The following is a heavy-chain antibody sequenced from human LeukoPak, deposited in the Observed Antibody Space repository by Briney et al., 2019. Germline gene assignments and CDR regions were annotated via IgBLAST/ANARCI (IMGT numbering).Heavy chain of an antibody. V-gene: IGHV3-30*18. CDR1: GFTFSSYG. Sequence: GGSLRLSCAASGFTFSSYGMHWVRQAPGKGLEWVAVISYDGSNKYYAGSVKGRFTISRDNSKNTLYLQMNSLRAEDTAVYYCAKDRYGDFYYYYGMDVWGQGTTVTVSS. D-gene: IGHD4-17*01. J-gene: IGHJ6*02. CDR3: AKDRYGDFYYYYGMDV. CDR2: ISYDGSNK.